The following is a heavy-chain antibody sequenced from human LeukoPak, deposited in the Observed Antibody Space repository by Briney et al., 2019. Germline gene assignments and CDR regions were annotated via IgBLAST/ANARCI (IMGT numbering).Heavy chain of an antibody. J-gene: IGHJ6*03. CDR1: GGTFSSYA. Sequence: ASVKVSCKASGGTFSSYAISWVRQAPGQGLEWMGGIIPIFGTANYAQKFQGRVTITTDESTSTAYMELSSLRSEDTAVYYCARGGPTSPTDYYYYMDVWGKGTTVTVSS. CDR3: ARGGPTSPTDYYYYMDV. CDR2: IIPIFGTA. V-gene: IGHV1-69*05.